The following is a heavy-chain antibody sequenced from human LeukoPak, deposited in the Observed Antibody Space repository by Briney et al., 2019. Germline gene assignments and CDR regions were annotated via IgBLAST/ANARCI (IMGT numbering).Heavy chain of an antibody. V-gene: IGHV4-61*01. CDR3: ARIYGRIDY. J-gene: IGHJ4*02. CDR1: GGSISSSSYY. Sequence: SETLSLTCTVSGGSISSSSYYWSWIRQPPGKGLEWIGYIYYSGSTNYNPSLKSRVTISVDTSKNQFSLKLSSVTAADTAVYYCARIYGRIDYWGQGTLVTVSS. D-gene: IGHD1-26*01. CDR2: IYYSGST.